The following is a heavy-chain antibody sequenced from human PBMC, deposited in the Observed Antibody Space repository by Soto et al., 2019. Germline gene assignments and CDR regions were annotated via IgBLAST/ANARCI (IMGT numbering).Heavy chain of an antibody. CDR2: ISYDGSNK. CDR3: TTPPPRVGGTKNWFDP. J-gene: IGHJ5*02. CDR1: GFTFSSYA. V-gene: IGHV3-30*03. Sequence: QVQLVESGGGVVQPGRSLRLSCVASGFTFSSYAMHWVRQAPGKGLEWVAVISYDGSNKYYADSVKGRFTISRDNPKNTLFLQMNSLRAEDTAVYYCTTPPPRVGGTKNWFDPWGQGTLVTVSS. D-gene: IGHD1-26*01.